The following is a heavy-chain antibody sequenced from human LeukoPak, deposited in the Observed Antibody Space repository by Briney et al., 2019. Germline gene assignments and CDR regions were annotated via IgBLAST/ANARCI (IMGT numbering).Heavy chain of an antibody. CDR1: RGIFSSYA. D-gene: IGHD2-15*01. CDR2: FIPMVGIV. Sequence: PLKVSCKASRGIFSSYAINRVRQAAGHGLEWRGRFIPMVGIVNSTQNFPGRVTTTADKSPRTAYTELSRLRSEDTAVYCCGRRYCSGGSWYHNYDYGMDVGRQGTTVSVSS. J-gene: IGHJ6*02. CDR3: GRRYCSGGSWYHNYDYGMDV. V-gene: IGHV1-69*04.